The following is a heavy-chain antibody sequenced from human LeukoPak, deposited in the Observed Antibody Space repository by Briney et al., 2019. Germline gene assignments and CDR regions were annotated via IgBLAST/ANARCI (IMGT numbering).Heavy chain of an antibody. CDR1: GFTFSSYA. D-gene: IGHD3-10*01. CDR3: ARDPMVRTSSCFDY. V-gene: IGHV3-30-3*01. Sequence: GGSLRLSCAASGFTFSSYAMHWVRQAPGKGLEWVAVISYDGSNKYYADSVKGRFTISRDNSKNTLYLQMNSLRAEDTAVYYCARDPMVRTSSCFDYWGQGTLVTVSS. J-gene: IGHJ4*02. CDR2: ISYDGSNK.